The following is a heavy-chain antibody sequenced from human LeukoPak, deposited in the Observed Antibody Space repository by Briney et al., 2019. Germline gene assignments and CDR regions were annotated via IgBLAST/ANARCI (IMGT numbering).Heavy chain of an antibody. J-gene: IGHJ4*02. CDR2: ISGYNDDT. CDR1: GYTFASYG. Sequence: GASVNVSCKASGYTFASYGIDWVRQAPGQGLEWMGWISGYNDDTYYAQNLQGRVTMTTDTSTSTAYMELRSLTSDDTALYYCARDTARTTTAGGPDYWGQGTLVTVSS. D-gene: IGHD6-13*01. CDR3: ARDTARTTTAGGPDY. V-gene: IGHV1-18*01.